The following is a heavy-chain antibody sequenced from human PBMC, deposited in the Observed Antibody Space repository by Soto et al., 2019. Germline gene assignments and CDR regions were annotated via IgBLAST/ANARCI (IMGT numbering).Heavy chain of an antibody. CDR2: IIPIFGTA. CDR1: GGTFSSYA. J-gene: IGHJ5*02. V-gene: IGHV1-69*06. D-gene: IGHD2-15*01. CDR3: ATVRYCGGGSCSPYSCFDP. Sequence: ASVKVSCKASGGTFSSYAISWVRQAPGQGLEWKGGIIPIFGTANYAQKFQGRVTITADKYTSLAYMDLSCLISEDTAIDYCATVRYCGGGSCSPYSCFDPWGQGTLVTVSS.